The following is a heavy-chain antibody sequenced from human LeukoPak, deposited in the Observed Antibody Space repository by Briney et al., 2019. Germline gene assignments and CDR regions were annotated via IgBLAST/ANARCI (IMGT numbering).Heavy chain of an antibody. CDR2: IYYSGST. D-gene: IGHD3-10*01. Sequence: SETLSLTCTVPSGSISSYYWSWIRQPPGKGLEWTGYIYYSGSTNYNPSLKSRVTISVDTSKNQFSLKLSSVTAADTAVYYCARYTMVRGVTKPYYYYYYMDVWGKGTTVTISS. J-gene: IGHJ6*03. CDR1: SGSISSYY. CDR3: ARYTMVRGVTKPYYYYYYMDV. V-gene: IGHV4-59*01.